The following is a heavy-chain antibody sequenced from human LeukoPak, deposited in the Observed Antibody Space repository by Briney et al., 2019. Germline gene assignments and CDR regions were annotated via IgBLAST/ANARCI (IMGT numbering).Heavy chain of an antibody. V-gene: IGHV3-66*01. D-gene: IGHD1-26*01. CDR2: IYSGGST. CDR3: ARDQVGISGSYFY. Sequence: RSGGSLRLSCAASGFTVSSNYMSWVRQAPGKGLEWVSVIYSGGSTYYADSVKGRFTISRDNSKNTLYLQMNSLRAEDTAVYYCARDQVGISGSYFYWGQGTLVTVSS. J-gene: IGHJ4*02. CDR1: GFTVSSNY.